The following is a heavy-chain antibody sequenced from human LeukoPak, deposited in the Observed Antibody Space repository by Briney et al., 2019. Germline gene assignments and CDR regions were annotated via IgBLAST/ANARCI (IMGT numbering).Heavy chain of an antibody. Sequence: KPSEILPLTCTVSGGSISSYYWSWIRQPPGKGLEWIGYIYYSGSTNYNPSLKSRVTISVDTSKNQFSLKLSSVTAADTAVYYCARVGGGYYYGSGSYYLDYWGQGTLVTVSS. V-gene: IGHV4-59*01. J-gene: IGHJ4*02. CDR1: GGSISSYY. D-gene: IGHD3-10*01. CDR3: ARVGGGYYYGSGSYYLDY. CDR2: IYYSGST.